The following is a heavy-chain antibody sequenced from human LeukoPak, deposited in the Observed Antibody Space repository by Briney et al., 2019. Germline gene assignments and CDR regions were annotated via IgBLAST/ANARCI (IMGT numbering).Heavy chain of an antibody. J-gene: IGHJ3*02. CDR1: GFSLSDYG. D-gene: IGHD3-9*01. CDR2: ISYDGSNK. V-gene: IGHV3-30*18. Sequence: PGRSLRLSCAASGFSLSDYGMHWVRQAPGKGLDWVAVISYDGSNKYYADSVKGRFTISRDNSKNTLYLQMNSLRAEDTAVYYCAKVRYFGPSAFDIWGQGTMVTVSS. CDR3: AKVRYFGPSAFDI.